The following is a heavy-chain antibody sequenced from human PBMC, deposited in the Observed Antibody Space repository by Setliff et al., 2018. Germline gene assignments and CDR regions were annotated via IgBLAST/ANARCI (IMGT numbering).Heavy chain of an antibody. CDR2: INPNSGGT. Sequence: GASVKVSCKASGHTFTGYYMHWVRQAPGQGLEWMGWINPNSGGTNYAQKFQGWVTMTRDTSISTAYMELSRLRSDDTAVYYCARSGWLREYYFDYWGQGTLVTVSS. D-gene: IGHD5-12*01. J-gene: IGHJ4*02. CDR3: ARSGWLREYYFDY. CDR1: GHTFTGYY. V-gene: IGHV1-2*04.